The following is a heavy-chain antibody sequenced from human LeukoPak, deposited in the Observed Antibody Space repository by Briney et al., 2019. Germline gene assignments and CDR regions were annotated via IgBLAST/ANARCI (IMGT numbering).Heavy chain of an antibody. Sequence: SETLSLTCTVSGGSISSSSYYWGWIPQPPGKVLEGIVSIYYSGSTYYNPSLKSRVTMSVDPSKNQFPLKLSSVTAADTAVYYCERDGYDYGDYVLGFSNWFDPWGQGTLVTVYS. J-gene: IGHJ5*02. D-gene: IGHD4-17*01. CDR2: IYYSGST. V-gene: IGHV4-39*06. CDR3: ERDGYDYGDYVLGFSNWFDP. CDR1: GGSISSSSYY.